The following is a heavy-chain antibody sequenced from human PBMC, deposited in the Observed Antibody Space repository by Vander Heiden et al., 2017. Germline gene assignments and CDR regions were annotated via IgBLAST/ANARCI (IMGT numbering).Heavy chain of an antibody. CDR2: IDSGGST. D-gene: IGHD3-10*01. CDR3: ARIWFGAPRD. Sequence: QPSGSLRLSCAASGFTVSSNYMSWVRQAPGKGLEWVSVIDSGGSTYYADSVKGRFTISRDNSKNTLYLQMNSLRAEDTAVYYCARIWFGAPRDWGQGTLVTVSS. J-gene: IGHJ4*02. CDR1: GFTVSSNY. V-gene: IGHV3-53*01.